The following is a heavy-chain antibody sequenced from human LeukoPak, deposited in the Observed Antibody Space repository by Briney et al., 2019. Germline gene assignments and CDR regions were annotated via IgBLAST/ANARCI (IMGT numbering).Heavy chain of an antibody. V-gene: IGHV4-61*01. CDR3: AIGIAAGVNWFDP. Sequence: PSETLSLTCTVSGGSVSHASYYWSWIRQPPGKGLEWIGYVYNSGSTSYNPSLKSRVTISVDTSKNQFSLKLSSVTAADTAVYYCAIGIAAGVNWFDPWGREPWSPSPQ. CDR1: GGSVSHASYY. J-gene: IGHJ5*02. D-gene: IGHD1-14*01. CDR2: VYNSGST.